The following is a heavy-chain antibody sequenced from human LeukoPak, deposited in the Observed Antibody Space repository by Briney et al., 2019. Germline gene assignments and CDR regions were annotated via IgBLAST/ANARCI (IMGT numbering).Heavy chain of an antibody. D-gene: IGHD6-13*01. CDR1: GGTFSSYA. CDR2: IIPIFGTA. Sequence: SVKVSCKASGGTFSSYAISWVRQAPGQGLEWMGGIIPIFGTANYAQKFQGRVTITTDESTSTAYMELSSPRSEDTAVYYCARDVGYIAAAGTSTWGQGTLVTVSS. V-gene: IGHV1-69*05. CDR3: ARDVGYIAAAGTST. J-gene: IGHJ5*02.